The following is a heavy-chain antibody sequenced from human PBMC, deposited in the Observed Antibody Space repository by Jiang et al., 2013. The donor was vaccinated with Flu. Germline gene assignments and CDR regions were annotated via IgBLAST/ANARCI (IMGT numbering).Heavy chain of an antibody. D-gene: IGHD3-3*01. CDR3: ARRWSGYYFNNWFDP. Sequence: LLKPSETLSLTCAVYGGSFSGYYWSWIRQPPGKGLEWIGEINHSGSTNYNPSLKSRVTISVDTSKNQFSLKLSSVTAADTAVYYCARRWSGYYFNNWFDPWGQGTLVTVSS. J-gene: IGHJ5*02. CDR1: GGSFSGYY. CDR2: INHSGST. V-gene: IGHV4-34*01.